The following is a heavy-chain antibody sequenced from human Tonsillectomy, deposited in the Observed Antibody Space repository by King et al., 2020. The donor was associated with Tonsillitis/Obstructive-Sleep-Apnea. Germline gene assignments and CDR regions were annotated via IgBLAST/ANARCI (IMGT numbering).Heavy chain of an antibody. V-gene: IGHV3-23*01. CDR3: AIEGYCSSTTCHPRDYYYYGMDV. CDR2: ISGSGGGT. CDR1: GFTFRSYA. Sequence: VQLQESGGGLVQPGGSLRLSCAASGFTFRSYAMSWVRQAPGKGLEWVSGISGSGGGTYYADSVKGRFTISRDNSKNTLHLQMNSLRAEDTAVYYCAIEGYCSSTTCHPRDYYYYGMDVWGQGTTVTVSS. J-gene: IGHJ6*02. D-gene: IGHD2-2*01.